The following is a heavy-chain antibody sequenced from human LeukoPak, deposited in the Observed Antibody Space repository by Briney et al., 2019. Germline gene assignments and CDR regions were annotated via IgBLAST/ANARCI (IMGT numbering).Heavy chain of an antibody. CDR1: GGSISSYY. CDR2: IYYSGST. J-gene: IGHJ4*02. D-gene: IGHD6-19*01. Sequence: SETLSPTCTVSGGSISSYYWSWIRQPPGKGLEWIGYIYYSGSTNYNPSLKSRVTISVDTSKNQFSLKLSSVTAADTAVYYCARDGSGWYGGVDYWGQGTLVTVSS. CDR3: ARDGSGWYGGVDY. V-gene: IGHV4-59*01.